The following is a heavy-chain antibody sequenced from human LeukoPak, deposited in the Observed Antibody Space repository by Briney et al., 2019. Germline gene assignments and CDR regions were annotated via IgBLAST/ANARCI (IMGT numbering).Heavy chain of an antibody. CDR1: GGTFSSYA. CDR3: ARTYYDFWSGRYYYYYLDV. D-gene: IGHD3-3*01. V-gene: IGHV1-69*06. CDR2: IIPIFGTA. Sequence: SVKVSCKASGGTFSSYAISRVRQAPGQGLEWMRGIIPIFGTANYAQKFQGRVTITADKSTSTAYMELSSLRSEDTAVYYCARTYYDFWSGRYYYYYLDVWGKGITVTVSS. J-gene: IGHJ6*03.